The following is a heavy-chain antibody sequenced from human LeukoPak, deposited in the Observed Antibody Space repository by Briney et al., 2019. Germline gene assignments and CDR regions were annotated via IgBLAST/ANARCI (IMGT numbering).Heavy chain of an antibody. CDR2: INPNGGDT. CDR1: GYTFISYF. Sequence: ASVKVSCKASGYTFISYFIQWVRQAPGQGLEWMGMINPNGGDTSYSQNFQGRVTMTTDTSTSTVYMELSSLRSEDTALYYCARVPNWSYDYWGQGTLVTVSS. CDR3: ARVPNWSYDY. J-gene: IGHJ4*02. V-gene: IGHV1-46*01. D-gene: IGHD1-7*01.